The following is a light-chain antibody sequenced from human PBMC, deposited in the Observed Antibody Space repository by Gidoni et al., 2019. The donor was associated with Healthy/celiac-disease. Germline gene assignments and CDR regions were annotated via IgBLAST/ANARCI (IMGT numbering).Light chain of an antibody. CDR3: QQYYSFPYP. CDR2: AAS. J-gene: IGKJ2*01. V-gene: IGKV1D-8*01. CDR1: QGIRSY. Sequence: IGMTQSPSLLSASTGDRVTISCRMSQGIRSYLAWYQQKPGKAPELLIYAASTLQSGVPSRFSGSGSGTDFTLPISCLQSEDFATYYCQQYYSFPYPFGQGTKLEIK.